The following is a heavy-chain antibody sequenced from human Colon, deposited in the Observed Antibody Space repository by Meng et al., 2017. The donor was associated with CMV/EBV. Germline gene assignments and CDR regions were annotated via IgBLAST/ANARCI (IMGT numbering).Heavy chain of an antibody. CDR3: TTQGGYDKDY. CDR2: IKSKSDGGTT. CDR1: EFTFSNAW. V-gene: IGHV3-15*01. J-gene: IGHJ4*02. Sequence: GESLKISCVTSSEFTFSNAWMTWVRQAPGKGLEWVGRIKSKSDGGTTDFAAAVKGRFIISRDESKNTLYLQMNSLKTEDTGVYYCTTQGGYDKDYWGQGALVTVSS. D-gene: IGHD5-12*01.